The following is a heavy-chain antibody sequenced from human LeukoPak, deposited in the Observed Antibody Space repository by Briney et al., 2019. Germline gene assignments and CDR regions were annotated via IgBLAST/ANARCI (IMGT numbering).Heavy chain of an antibody. D-gene: IGHD6-19*01. J-gene: IGHJ4*02. CDR3: ARAGAGYSSGWPLDY. Sequence: PGRSLRLSCAASGFTFSSYGLHCVRQAPGKGLEWVAVIWYDGSNKYYADSVKGRLTISRDNSKNTLFLQMNSLRAEDTAVYFCARAGAGYSSGWPLDYWGQGTLVTVSS. CDR1: GFTFSSYG. CDR2: IWYDGSNK. V-gene: IGHV3-33*01.